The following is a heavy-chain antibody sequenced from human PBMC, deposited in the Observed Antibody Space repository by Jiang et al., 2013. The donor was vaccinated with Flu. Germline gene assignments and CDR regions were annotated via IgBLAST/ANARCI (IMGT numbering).Heavy chain of an antibody. CDR1: GFTFSSYG. D-gene: IGHD3-16*02. CDR2: IWYDGSNK. CDR3: AREEYLGELSRFDY. Sequence: QLLESGGGVVQPGRSLRLSCAASGFTFSSYGMHWVRQAPGKGLEWVAVIWYDGSNKYYADSVKGRFTISRDNSKNTLYLQMNSLRAEDTAVYYCAREEYLGELSRFDYWGQGTLVTVSS. J-gene: IGHJ4*02. V-gene: IGHV3-33*01.